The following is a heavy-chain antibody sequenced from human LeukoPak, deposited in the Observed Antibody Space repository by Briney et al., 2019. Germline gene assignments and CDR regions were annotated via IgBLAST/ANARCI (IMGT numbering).Heavy chain of an antibody. V-gene: IGHV3-30*03. CDR1: GFTFSSYG. CDR2: ISYDGSNK. J-gene: IGHJ4*02. Sequence: QPGGSLRLSCAASGFTFSSYGMHWVRQAPGKGLEWVAVISYDGSNKYYADSVKGRFTISRDNSKNTLYLQMNSLRVEDTAVYYCARDPRTVRIWGQGTLVTVSS. D-gene: IGHD1-1*01. CDR3: ARDPRTVRI.